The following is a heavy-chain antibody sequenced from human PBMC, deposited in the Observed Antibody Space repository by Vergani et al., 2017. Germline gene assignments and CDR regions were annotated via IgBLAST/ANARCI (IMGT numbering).Heavy chain of an antibody. D-gene: IGHD6-13*01. CDR3: ARGDGRSWYVDY. J-gene: IGHJ4*02. Sequence: QVQLVESGGGLVKPGGSLRLSCAASGFTFSDYYMSWIRQAPGQGLEWVSYISSSSSYTNYADSVKGRFTISRDNAKNSLYLQMNSLRAEDTAVYYCARGDGRSWYVDYWGQGTLVTVSS. CDR1: GFTFSDYY. V-gene: IGHV3-11*05. CDR2: ISSSSSYT.